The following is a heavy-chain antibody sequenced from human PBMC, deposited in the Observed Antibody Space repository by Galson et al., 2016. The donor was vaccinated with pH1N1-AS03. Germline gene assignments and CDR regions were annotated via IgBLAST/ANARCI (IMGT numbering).Heavy chain of an antibody. CDR1: GLTFSTYA. J-gene: IGHJ3*02. CDR3: AREGGRLRGYSYDI. D-gene: IGHD5-18*01. Sequence: LRLSCSASGLTFSTYAMHWVRQAPGKGLEWVAIIVSDGSNKNYGDSVKGRFTISRDNSKNTLYLQMNSLRVEDTAVYYCAREGGRLRGYSYDIWGQGTLVTVSS. V-gene: IGHV3-30*04. CDR2: IVSDGSNK.